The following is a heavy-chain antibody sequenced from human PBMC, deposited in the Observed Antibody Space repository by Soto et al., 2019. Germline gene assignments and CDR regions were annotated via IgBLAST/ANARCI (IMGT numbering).Heavy chain of an antibody. V-gene: IGHV4-39*07. J-gene: IGHJ4*02. CDR3: ARGFYDSRGYSYPFDY. Sequence: SATLSLTCTSSGTSISTSDYYWGWIRQTPGKGLEYIGNIDYRGTASYNPSLESRVTISTDTSKNQFSLNLISVTAADTAVYFCARGFYDSRGYSYPFDYWGQGIVVTVS. CDR1: GTSISTSDYY. D-gene: IGHD3-22*01. CDR2: IDYRGTA.